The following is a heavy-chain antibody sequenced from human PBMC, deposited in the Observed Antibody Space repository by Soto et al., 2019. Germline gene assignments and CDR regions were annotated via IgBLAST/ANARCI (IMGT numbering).Heavy chain of an antibody. V-gene: IGHV3-74*01. J-gene: IGHJ4*02. Sequence: EVQLVESGGGLVQPGGSLRLSCADSEFTFNDFWMYWVRQTPEKGLVWVSGINSDGTTTIYADSVKGRFTISRDNAKNTLYLQMNSRTVEDTPIYYCVRDIRWGQGTLVTVSS. CDR2: INSDGTTT. CDR1: EFTFNDFW. CDR3: VRDIR.